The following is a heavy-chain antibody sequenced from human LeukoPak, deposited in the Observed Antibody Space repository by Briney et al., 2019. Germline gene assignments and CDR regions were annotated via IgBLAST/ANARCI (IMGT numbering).Heavy chain of an antibody. CDR1: GFTFSDYA. J-gene: IGHJ4*02. Sequence: GGSLRLSCAASGFTFSDYAVSWVRQAPGKGLEWVSTIFKTGDTAHYADIVRGRLTISRDNSKNTLSLQMNSLRAEDTAIYYCAKLWGRHVWSFDYWGQGALVTVSS. V-gene: IGHV3-23*01. D-gene: IGHD3-16*01. CDR2: IFKTGDTA. CDR3: AKLWGRHVWSFDY.